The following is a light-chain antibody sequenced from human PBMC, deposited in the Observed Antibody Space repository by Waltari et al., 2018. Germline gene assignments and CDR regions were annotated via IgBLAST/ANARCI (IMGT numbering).Light chain of an antibody. V-gene: IGLV3-1*01. Sequence: SYELTQPPSVSVSPGQTASISCSGAPLRTLHVSWYQQKPGQSPVLVISLDNRRPSGIPERFSGSNSGNTATLTISGTQAMDEADYYCQAWDRTSVVFGGGTKLTVL. J-gene: IGLJ2*01. CDR2: LDN. CDR3: QAWDRTSVV. CDR1: PLRTLH.